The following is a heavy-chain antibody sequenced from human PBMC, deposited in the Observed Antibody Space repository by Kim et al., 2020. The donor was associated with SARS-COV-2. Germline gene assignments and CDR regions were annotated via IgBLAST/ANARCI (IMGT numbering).Heavy chain of an antibody. D-gene: IGHD3-22*01. CDR2: INPSGGST. CDR3: ARDRPSYYYDSSGHIRGGYNWFDP. CDR1: GYTFTSYY. J-gene: IGHJ5*02. V-gene: IGHV1-46*01. Sequence: ASVKVSCKASGYTFTSYYMHWVRQAPGQGLEWMGIINPSGGSTSYAQKFQGRVTMTRDTSTSTVYMELSSLRSEDTAVYYCARDRPSYYYDSSGHIRGGYNWFDPWGQETLVTVSS.